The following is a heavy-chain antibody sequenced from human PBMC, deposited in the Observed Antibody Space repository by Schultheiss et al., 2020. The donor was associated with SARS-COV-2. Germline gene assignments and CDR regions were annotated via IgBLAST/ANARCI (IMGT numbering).Heavy chain of an antibody. Sequence: SETLSLTCAVSGYSISSGYYWGWIRQPPGKGLEWIGSIYHSGSTYYNPSLKSRVTISVDTSKNQFSLKLSSVTAADTAVYYCARNEVAAAPAGYFQHWGQGTLVTVSS. CDR1: GYSISSGYY. CDR2: IYHSGST. V-gene: IGHV4-38-2*01. CDR3: ARNEVAAAPAGYFQH. J-gene: IGHJ1*01. D-gene: IGHD6-13*01.